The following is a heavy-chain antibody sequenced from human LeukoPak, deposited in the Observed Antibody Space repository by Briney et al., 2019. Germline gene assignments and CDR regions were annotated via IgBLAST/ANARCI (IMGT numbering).Heavy chain of an antibody. CDR1: GFTFSSYS. V-gene: IGHV3-21*01. CDR2: ISSSSSYI. D-gene: IGHD6-19*01. J-gene: IGHJ4*02. CDR3: ARDARIAVAGTSPESSDY. Sequence: GSLRLSCAASGFTFSSYSMNWVRQAPGKGLEWVSSISSSSSYIYYADSVKGRFITSRDNAKNSLYLQMNSLRAEDRGVYYCARDARIAVAGTSPESSDYWGQGTLVTVSS.